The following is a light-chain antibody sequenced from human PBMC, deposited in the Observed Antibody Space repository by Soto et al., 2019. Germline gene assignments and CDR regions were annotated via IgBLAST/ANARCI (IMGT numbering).Light chain of an antibody. Sequence: EVVLTQSPVTLSLSPGERATLSCRASQSFRGLLAWYQQKPGQAPRLLIYDAYNRATGIPPRFSGSGSGTDFALTISSLEREDSAVYYCQQRHMWPIRFGQGTRLEIK. CDR3: QQRHMWPIR. CDR1: QSFRGL. CDR2: DAY. V-gene: IGKV3-11*01. J-gene: IGKJ5*01.